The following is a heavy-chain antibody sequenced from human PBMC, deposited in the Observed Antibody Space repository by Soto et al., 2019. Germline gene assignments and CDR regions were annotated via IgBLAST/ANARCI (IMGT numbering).Heavy chain of an antibody. J-gene: IGHJ6*02. CDR2: INPSGGST. CDR3: AREFQYCSGGSCYVYYYYGVDV. V-gene: IGHV1-46*01. D-gene: IGHD2-15*01. CDR1: GYTFTSYY. Sequence: QVQLVQSGAEVKKPGASVKVSCKASGYTFTSYYMHWVRQAPGQGLEWMGIINPSGGSTSYAQKFQGRVTMTRDTSTSTVYMELSSLRSEDTAVYYCAREFQYCSGGSCYVYYYYGVDVWGQGTTVTVSS.